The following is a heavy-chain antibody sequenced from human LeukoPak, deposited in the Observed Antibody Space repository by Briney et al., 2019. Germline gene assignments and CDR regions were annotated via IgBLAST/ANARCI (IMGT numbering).Heavy chain of an antibody. CDR1: GYSFTSYC. D-gene: IGHD4-17*01. CDR2: MYPGDSDI. CDR3: ARGPTVRDYWYFDL. V-gene: IGHV5-51*01. Sequence: GESLKISCKGSGYSFTSYCIAWVRQMPGKGLEWMGIMYPGDSDIRYSPSFQGQVTISADKSISTAYLQWSSLKASDTAMYYCARGPTVRDYWYFDLWGRGTLVTVSS. J-gene: IGHJ2*01.